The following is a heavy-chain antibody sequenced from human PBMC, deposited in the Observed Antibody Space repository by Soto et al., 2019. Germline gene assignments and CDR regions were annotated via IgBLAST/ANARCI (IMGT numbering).Heavy chain of an antibody. J-gene: IGHJ6*02. CDR2: IDPSDSYT. CDR1: GYSFTSYW. Sequence: PGESLKISCKGSGYSFTSYWISWVRQMPGKGLEWMGRIDPSDSYTNYSPSFQGHVTISADKSISTAYLQWSSLKASDTAMYYWARRPSSGAAAAQGDWYYYSGRDVWGQGTRVTVSS. V-gene: IGHV5-10-1*01. CDR3: ARRPSSGAAAAQGDWYYYSGRDV. D-gene: IGHD6-13*01.